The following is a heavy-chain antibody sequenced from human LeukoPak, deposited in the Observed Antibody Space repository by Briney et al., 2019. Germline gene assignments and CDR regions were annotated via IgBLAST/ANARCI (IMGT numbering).Heavy chain of an antibody. CDR3: AKVVIVVVPAAMDY. D-gene: IGHD2-2*01. CDR1: GFTFSSYA. CDR2: ISGSGGST. Sequence: GGSLRLSCAASGFTFSSYAMSWVRQAPGKGLEWVSAISGSGGSTYYADSVKGRSTISRDNSKNTLYLQMNSLRAEDTAVYYCAKVVIVVVPAAMDYWGQGTLVTVSS. V-gene: IGHV3-23*01. J-gene: IGHJ4*02.